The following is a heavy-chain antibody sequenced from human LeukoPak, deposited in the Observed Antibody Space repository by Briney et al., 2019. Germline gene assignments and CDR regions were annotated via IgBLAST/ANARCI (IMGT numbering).Heavy chain of an antibody. D-gene: IGHD3-22*01. Sequence: SETLSLTCAVSGGSISSSNWWSWVRQPPGKGLEWIGEIYHSGSTNYNSSLKSRVTISVDKSKNQFSLKLSSVTAADTAVYYCASLPMGGYYYRDAFDIWGQGTMVTVSS. CDR2: IYHSGST. CDR1: GGSISSSNW. CDR3: ASLPMGGYYYRDAFDI. J-gene: IGHJ3*02. V-gene: IGHV4-4*02.